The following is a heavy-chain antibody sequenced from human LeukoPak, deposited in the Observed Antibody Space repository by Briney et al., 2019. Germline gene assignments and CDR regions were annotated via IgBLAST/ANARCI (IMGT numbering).Heavy chain of an antibody. Sequence: GESLKISCKGSGYSFTSYWISWVRQTPGKGLEWMGRIDPSDSYTNYSPSFQGHVTISADKSISTAYLQWSSLKASDTAMYYCARPIAAAGTVWLWWGQGTLVTVSS. D-gene: IGHD6-13*01. J-gene: IGHJ4*02. CDR3: ARPIAAAGTVWLW. V-gene: IGHV5-10-1*01. CDR2: IDPSDSYT. CDR1: GYSFTSYW.